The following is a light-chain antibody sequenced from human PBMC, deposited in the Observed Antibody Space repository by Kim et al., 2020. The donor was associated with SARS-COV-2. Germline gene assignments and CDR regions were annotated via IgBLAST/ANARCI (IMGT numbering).Light chain of an antibody. CDR3: QQYRTSPWT. CDR1: QNISSF. J-gene: IGKJ1*01. Sequence: ASVGDRVTITCRASQNISSFLAWYQQRPGTAPKLLIYKASILESGVTSTFSGRGSGTEFTLTISCLQPDDYATYFCQQYRTSPWTFGQGTKVDIK. V-gene: IGKV1-5*03. CDR2: KAS.